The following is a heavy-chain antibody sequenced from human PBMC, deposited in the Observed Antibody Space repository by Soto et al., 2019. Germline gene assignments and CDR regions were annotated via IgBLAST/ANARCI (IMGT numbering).Heavy chain of an antibody. CDR3: ARGAVVTQDY. V-gene: IGHV3-30-3*01. D-gene: IGHD2-21*02. J-gene: IGHJ4*02. CDR2: ISYDGSNK. Sequence: QVQLVESGGGVVQPGRSLRLSCAASGFTFSSYAMHWVRQAPGKGLEWVAVISYDGSNKYYADSVKGRFTISRDNSKNTLYLQMNSLRAEDTAVYYCARGAVVTQDYWGQGTLVTVSS. CDR1: GFTFSSYA.